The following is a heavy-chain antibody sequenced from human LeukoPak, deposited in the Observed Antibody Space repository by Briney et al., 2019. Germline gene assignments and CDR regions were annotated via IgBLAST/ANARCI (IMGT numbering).Heavy chain of an antibody. J-gene: IGHJ4*02. V-gene: IGHV4-30-4*01. CDR1: GGSISSGDYY. Sequence: KSSQTLSLTCTVSGGSISSGDYYWSWIRQPPGQGLEWIGYIYYRGSTYYNPSLKSRVITSVDTSKNQFSLKLSSMTAADTAVYYCARERIYYFDYWGQGTQVTVSS. CDR3: ARERIYYFDY. CDR2: IYYRGST. D-gene: IGHD2-15*01.